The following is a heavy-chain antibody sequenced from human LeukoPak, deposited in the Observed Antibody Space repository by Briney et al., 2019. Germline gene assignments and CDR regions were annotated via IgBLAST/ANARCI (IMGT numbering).Heavy chain of an antibody. Sequence: NTSETLSLTCAVSGGPISTPNWWTWVRQPPGMGLQWIGEIYHSGSTNYNPSLQSRVTISLDRSKNQFSLNLTSVTAADTAVYYCARAGYSGYIDFWGQGILLTVSS. CDR2: IYHSGST. CDR1: GGPISTPNW. D-gene: IGHD5-12*01. J-gene: IGHJ4*02. CDR3: ARAGYSGYIDF. V-gene: IGHV4-4*02.